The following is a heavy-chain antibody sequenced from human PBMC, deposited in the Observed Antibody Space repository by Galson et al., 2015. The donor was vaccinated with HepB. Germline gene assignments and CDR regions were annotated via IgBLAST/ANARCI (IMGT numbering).Heavy chain of an antibody. CDR1: GFTFNDYN. CDR3: ARDPPLGAPFDY. D-gene: IGHD7-27*01. J-gene: IGHJ4*02. V-gene: IGHV3-21*01. Sequence: SLRLSCAASGFTFNDYNMIWVRQAPGKGLEWVSSINSDSPYLYDPHSFRGRFTISRDNAKNSLYLQMNRLRVEDTAIYYCARDPPLGAPFDYWGQGTLVTVSS. CDR2: INSDSPYL.